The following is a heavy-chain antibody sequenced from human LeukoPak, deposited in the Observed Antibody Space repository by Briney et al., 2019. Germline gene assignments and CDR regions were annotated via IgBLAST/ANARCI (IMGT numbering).Heavy chain of an antibody. J-gene: IGHJ6*03. V-gene: IGHV3-43D*03. CDR1: GFAFSNYA. CDR2: ISWDGGST. CDR3: AKDSIAAAGSIPLKLYHYYMDV. D-gene: IGHD6-13*01. Sequence: GGSLRLSCAASGFAFSNYAMSWVRQAPGKGLEWVSLISWDGGSTYYADSVKGRFTISRDNSKNSLYLQMNSLRAEDTALYYCAKDSIAAAGSIPLKLYHYYMDVWGKGTTVTVSS.